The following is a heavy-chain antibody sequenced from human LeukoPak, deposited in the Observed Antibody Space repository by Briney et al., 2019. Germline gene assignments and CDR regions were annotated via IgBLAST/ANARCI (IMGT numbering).Heavy chain of an antibody. Sequence: PSETLSLTCAVSGGSISSSNWWSWVRQPPGKGLEWIGEIYHSGSTYYNPSLKSRVTISVDTSKNQFSLKLSSVTAADTAVYYCARERWLQFNEDAFDIWGQGTMVTVSS. V-gene: IGHV4-4*02. CDR3: ARERWLQFNEDAFDI. CDR2: IYHSGST. D-gene: IGHD5-24*01. J-gene: IGHJ3*02. CDR1: GGSISSSNW.